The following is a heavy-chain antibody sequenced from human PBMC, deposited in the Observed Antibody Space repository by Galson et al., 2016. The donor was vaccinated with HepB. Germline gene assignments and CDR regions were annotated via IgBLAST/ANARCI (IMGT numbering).Heavy chain of an antibody. CDR1: GGSINSSNW. V-gene: IGHV4-4*01. CDR3: ASGANYYYSGMDV. Sequence: LTLTCAVSGGSINSSNWWNWVRRPPGKGLEWIGEIYHSGSTNYDPSLKSRVTISVDRSKNQFSLKLSSVAAADTAVYFCASGANYYYSGMDVWGQGTTVTVSS. J-gene: IGHJ6*02. CDR2: IYHSGST. D-gene: IGHD4/OR15-4a*01.